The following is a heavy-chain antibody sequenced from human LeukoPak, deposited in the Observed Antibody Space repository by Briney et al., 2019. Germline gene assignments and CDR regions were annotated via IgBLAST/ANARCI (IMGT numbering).Heavy chain of an antibody. CDR2: ISSSSSTI. J-gene: IGHJ4*02. V-gene: IGHV3-48*01. CDR3: ARVRVGGYDSTFDY. CDR1: GFTFSSYS. D-gene: IGHD5-12*01. Sequence: GGSLRLSCAASGFTFSSYSMNWVRQAPGKGLEWVSYISSSSSTIYYADSVKGRFTISRDNAKNSLYLQMNSLRAEDTAVYYCARVRVGGYDSTFDYWGQGTLVTVSS.